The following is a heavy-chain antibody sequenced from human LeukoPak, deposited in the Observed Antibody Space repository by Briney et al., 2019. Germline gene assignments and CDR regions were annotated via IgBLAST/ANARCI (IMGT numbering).Heavy chain of an antibody. D-gene: IGHD1-26*01. CDR1: GGSISSYY. CDR2: IYYSGYT. CDR3: AREVGATCYCYGMDV. Sequence: PSQTLSLTCTVSGGSISSYYGSWVRQPPRRGLEWVGYIYYSGYTNHNTSLKSRVTISVDTSKNQFSLKLSSVTAADTAVYYCAREVGATCYCYGMDVWGQGTTVTVSS. V-gene: IGHV4-59*01. J-gene: IGHJ6*02.